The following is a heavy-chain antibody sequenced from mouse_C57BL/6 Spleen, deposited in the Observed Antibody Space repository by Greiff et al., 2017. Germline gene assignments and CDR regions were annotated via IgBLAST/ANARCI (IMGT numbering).Heavy chain of an antibody. CDR3: ATVRRTDGNAMDY. J-gene: IGHJ4*01. D-gene: IGHD2-14*01. V-gene: IGHV1-9*01. CDR1: GYTFTGYW. CDR2: ILPGSGST. Sequence: QVQLKQSGAELMKPGASVKLSCKATGYTFTGYWIEWVKQRPGHGLEWIGEILPGSGSTNYNEKFKGKATFTADTSSNTAYMQLSSLTTEDSAIYYCATVRRTDGNAMDYWGQGTSVTVAS.